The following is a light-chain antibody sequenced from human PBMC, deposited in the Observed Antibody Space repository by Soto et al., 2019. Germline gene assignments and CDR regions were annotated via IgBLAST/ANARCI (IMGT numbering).Light chain of an antibody. CDR2: GAS. CDR3: QQLQRTPLT. Sequence: QLTQSPSSLSASVGDRVTITCRASQDISRYLAWYQQRAGKAPKLLIYGASTLQSGVPSRFSGSGSGTEFILTISSLQPEDFATYHCQQLQRTPLTFGPGTTVDV. J-gene: IGKJ3*01. V-gene: IGKV1-9*01. CDR1: QDISRY.